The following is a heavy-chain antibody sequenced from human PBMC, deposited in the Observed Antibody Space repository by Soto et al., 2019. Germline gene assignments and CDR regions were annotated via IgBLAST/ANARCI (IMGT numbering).Heavy chain of an antibody. CDR1: GYTFTGYY. CDR2: INPNSGGT. D-gene: IGHD2-15*01. CDR3: ARDAPYCSGGSCYLRSFDP. Sequence: ASVKVSCKASGYTFTGYYMHWVRQAPGQGLEWMGWINPNSGGTNYAQKFQGRVTMTRDTSISTAYMELSRLRSDDTAVYYCARDAPYCSGGSCYLRSFDPWGQGXLVTVYS. V-gene: IGHV1-2*02. J-gene: IGHJ5*02.